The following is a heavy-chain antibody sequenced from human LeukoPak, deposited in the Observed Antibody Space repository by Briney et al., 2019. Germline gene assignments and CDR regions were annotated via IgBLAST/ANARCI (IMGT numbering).Heavy chain of an antibody. J-gene: IGHJ4*02. CDR2: IYYSGST. D-gene: IGHD3-9*01. CDR3: AATYYDILTGYSPYYFDY. CDR1: GGSISSYY. V-gene: IGHV4-59*01. Sequence: SETLSLTCTVSGGSISSYYWSWIRQPPGKGLEWIGYIYYSGSTNYNPSLKSRVTISVDTSKNQSSLKLSSVTAADTAVYYCAATYYDILTGYSPYYFDYWGQGTLVTVSS.